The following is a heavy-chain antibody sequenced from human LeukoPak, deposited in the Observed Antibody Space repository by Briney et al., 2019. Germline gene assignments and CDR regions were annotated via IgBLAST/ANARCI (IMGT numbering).Heavy chain of an antibody. CDR2: IKQDGSEK. Sequence: GGSLRLSCAASGFTFSSYWMSWVRQAPGKGLEWVANIKQDGSEKYYVDSVKGRFTISRDNAKNSLYLQMNSLRAEDTAVYYCAREVGEIAVAGMGAFDYWGRGTLVTVSS. V-gene: IGHV3-7*03. D-gene: IGHD6-19*01. CDR3: AREVGEIAVAGMGAFDY. CDR1: GFTFSSYW. J-gene: IGHJ4*02.